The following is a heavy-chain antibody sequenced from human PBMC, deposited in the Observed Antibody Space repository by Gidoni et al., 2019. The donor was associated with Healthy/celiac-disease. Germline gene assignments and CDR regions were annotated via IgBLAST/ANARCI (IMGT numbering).Heavy chain of an antibody. V-gene: IGHV4-61*01. CDR1: GGSVSSGRYY. Sequence: QVQLQESGPGLVKPSETLSLTCTVSGGSVSSGRYYWSWIRQPPGKGLEWIGYIYYSGSTNYNPSLKSRVTISVDTSKNQFSLKLSSVTAADTAVYYCARDGGYCSGGSCPFDYWGQGTLVTVSS. CDR3: ARDGGYCSGGSCPFDY. CDR2: IYYSGST. J-gene: IGHJ4*02. D-gene: IGHD2-15*01.